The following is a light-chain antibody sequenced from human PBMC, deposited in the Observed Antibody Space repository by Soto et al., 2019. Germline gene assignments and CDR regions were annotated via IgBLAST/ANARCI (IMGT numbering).Light chain of an antibody. CDR3: QQYYSTPYT. Sequence: DIVMTQSPDSLAVSLGERATINCKSSQSVLYSSNNKNYLAWYQQKPGQPPKLLIYWASTRESGVPDRFSGSGSGTDFTLTIYSLQAEDVAVYYCQQYYSTPYTFGQGTKLEIK. CDR1: QSVLYSSNNKNY. J-gene: IGKJ2*01. CDR2: WAS. V-gene: IGKV4-1*01.